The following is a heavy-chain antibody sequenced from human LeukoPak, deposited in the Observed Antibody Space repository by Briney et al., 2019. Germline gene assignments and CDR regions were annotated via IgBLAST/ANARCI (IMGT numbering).Heavy chain of an antibody. CDR1: GFSFSGHW. V-gene: IGHV3-74*01. Sequence: SLRLSCAASGFSFSGHWMKWARQLPGKGLVWVSRISPTGSTTNYADSVKGRFTVSRDNAKNTLYLQVNNLRAEDTAVYYCARGPSSNWSGLDFWGPGTLLTASS. CDR3: ARGPSSNWSGLDF. CDR2: ISPTGSTT. J-gene: IGHJ4*02. D-gene: IGHD6-13*01.